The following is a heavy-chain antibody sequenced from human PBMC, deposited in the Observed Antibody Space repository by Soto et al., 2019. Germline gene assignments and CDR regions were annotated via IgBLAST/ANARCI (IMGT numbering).Heavy chain of an antibody. Sequence: ASVKVSCKASGGTFSSYAISWVRQAPGQGLEWMGGIIPIFGTANYAQKFQGRVTITADKSTSTAYMELSSLRCEDTAVYYCATDKARTTIIVPPPLPGYYYYGMDVWGQGTTVTVSS. CDR1: GGTFSSYA. V-gene: IGHV1-69*06. CDR3: ATDKARTTIIVPPPLPGYYYYGMDV. CDR2: IIPIFGTA. D-gene: IGHD2-8*01. J-gene: IGHJ6*02.